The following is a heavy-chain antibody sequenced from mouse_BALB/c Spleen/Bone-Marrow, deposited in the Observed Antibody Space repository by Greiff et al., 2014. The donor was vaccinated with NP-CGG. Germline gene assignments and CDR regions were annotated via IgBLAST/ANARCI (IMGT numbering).Heavy chain of an antibody. V-gene: IGHV14-3*02. CDR3: ASYYYGSSGFAY. Sequence: VQLQQSGAELVKPGASVKLSCTASGFNIKDTYMHWAKQRPEQGLERIGRIDPANGNTKYDPKFQGKAAITADTSSNTAYLQLSSLTSEDTAVYYCASYYYGSSGFAYWGQGTLVTVSA. CDR1: GFNIKDTY. J-gene: IGHJ3*01. D-gene: IGHD1-1*01. CDR2: IDPANGNT.